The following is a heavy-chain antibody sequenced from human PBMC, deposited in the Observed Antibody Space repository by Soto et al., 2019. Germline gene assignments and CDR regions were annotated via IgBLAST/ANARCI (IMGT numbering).Heavy chain of an antibody. CDR2: VNPSGGYT. Sequence: QVQLVQSGAEVKKPGASVKVSCKASGDTFTDYYIHWVRQAPGQGLEWMGTVNPSGGYTTYAQHFLVRMPVNRDTSTSKLDMELTSLTSEDTAVYYFARGRHVVVVTAALDLWGQGTLVTVSS. V-gene: IGHV1-46*01. CDR1: GDTFTDYY. CDR3: ARGRHVVVVTAALDL. J-gene: IGHJ5*02. D-gene: IGHD2-21*02.